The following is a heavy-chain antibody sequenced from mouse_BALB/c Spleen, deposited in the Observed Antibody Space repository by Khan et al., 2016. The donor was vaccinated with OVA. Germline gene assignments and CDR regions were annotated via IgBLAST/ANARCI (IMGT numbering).Heavy chain of an antibody. CDR1: GYTFTAYD. CDR2: IYPGDGST. CDR3: AREGLRGVAMDY. J-gene: IGHJ4*01. V-gene: IGHV1S56*01. Sequence: QVQLQQSGPELVKPGAFVKISCKASGYTFTAYDINWVKQRPGQGLEWIGWIYPGDGSTKYNENFPGQAPLTADTSSNTSYMQLSSLTSEISAVYVGAREGLRGVAMDYWGQGTSVSVSS. D-gene: IGHD2-4*01.